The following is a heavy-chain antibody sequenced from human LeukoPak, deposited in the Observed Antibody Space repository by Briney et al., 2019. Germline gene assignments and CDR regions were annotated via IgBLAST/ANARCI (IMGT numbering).Heavy chain of an antibody. CDR1: GGSISSYY. CDR3: ARGYSGSTGVDY. D-gene: IGHD1-26*01. V-gene: IGHV4-59*01. Sequence: SETLSLTCTVSGGSISSYYWSWIRQPPGEGVEWIGYIYYSGSTNYNPSLKSRVTISVDTSKNQFSLKLSSVTAADTAVYYCARGYSGSTGVDYWGQGTLVTVSS. J-gene: IGHJ4*02. CDR2: IYYSGST.